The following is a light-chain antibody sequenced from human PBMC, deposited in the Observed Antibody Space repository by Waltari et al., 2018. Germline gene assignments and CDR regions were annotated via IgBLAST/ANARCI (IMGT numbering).Light chain of an antibody. Sequence: QSALTQPASVSGSPGQSIPIPCTGTSSDACSYNYVSRYQQHPGKAPKLIIYDVTNRPSGVSNRFSGSKSGNTASLTISGLQAEDEADYYCSSYMDTTTLELFGGGTSLTVL. V-gene: IGLV2-14*03. CDR1: SSDACSYNY. CDR2: DVT. J-gene: IGLJ2*01. CDR3: SSYMDTTTLEL.